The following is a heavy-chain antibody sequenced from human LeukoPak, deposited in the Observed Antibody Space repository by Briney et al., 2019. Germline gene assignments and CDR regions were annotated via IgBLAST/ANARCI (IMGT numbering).Heavy chain of an antibody. CDR1: GGTFSSYA. J-gene: IGHJ4*02. CDR3: ASRLSRDGYNVEDY. V-gene: IGHV1-69*05. Sequence: SVKVSCKASGGTFSSYAISWVRQALGQGLEWMGGIIPIFGTANYAQKFQGRVTITTDESTSTAYMELSSLRSEDTAVYYCASRLSRDGYNVEDYWGQGTLVTVSS. D-gene: IGHD5-24*01. CDR2: IIPIFGTA.